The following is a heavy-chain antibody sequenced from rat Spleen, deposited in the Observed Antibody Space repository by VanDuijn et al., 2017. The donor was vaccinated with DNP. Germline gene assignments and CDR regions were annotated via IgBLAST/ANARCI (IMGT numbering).Heavy chain of an antibody. CDR1: RITFSDHN. J-gene: IGHJ2*01. D-gene: IGHD1-11*01. CDR3: ARQRGDYFDY. CDR2: ISYDGSST. V-gene: IGHV5-7*01. Sequence: EVQLVESGGGLVQPGRSLKLSCAVSRITFSDHNMAWVRQAPKKGLEWVATISYDGSSTYYRDSVKGRFIISRNNAKNTLYLQMDSLRSEDTATYYCARQRGDYFDYWGQGVMVTVSS.